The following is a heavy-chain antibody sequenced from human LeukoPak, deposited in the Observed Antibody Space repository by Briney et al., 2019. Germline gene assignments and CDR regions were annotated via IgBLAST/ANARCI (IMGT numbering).Heavy chain of an antibody. D-gene: IGHD6-19*01. CDR2: INSDGSST. CDR1: GFTFSSYW. Sequence: GGSLRLSCAASGFTFSSYWMHWVRQAPGKGLVWVSRINSDGSSTSYADSVKGRFTISRDNAKNTLYLQMSSLRAEDTAVYYCVRLRDNSGSGMDHWGQGTLVTVSS. CDR3: VRLRDNSGSGMDH. J-gene: IGHJ4*02. V-gene: IGHV3-74*01.